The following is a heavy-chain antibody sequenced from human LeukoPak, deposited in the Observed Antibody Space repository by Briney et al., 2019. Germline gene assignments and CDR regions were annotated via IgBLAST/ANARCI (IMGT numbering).Heavy chain of an antibody. D-gene: IGHD1-26*01. CDR3: ARDVVGATTAYDY. J-gene: IGHJ4*02. CDR1: GFTFSSYS. Sequence: GGSLRLSCAASGFTFSSYSMNWVRQAPGKGLEWVSSISSSSYIYYADSVKGRFTISRDNAKNSLYLQMNSLRAEDTAVYYCARDVVGATTAYDYWGQGTLVTVSS. CDR2: ISSSSYI. V-gene: IGHV3-21*01.